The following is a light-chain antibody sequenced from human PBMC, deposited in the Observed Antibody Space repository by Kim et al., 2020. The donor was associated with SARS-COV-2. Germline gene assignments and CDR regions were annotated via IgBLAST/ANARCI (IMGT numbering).Light chain of an antibody. CDR3: QQYDSSPAIT. J-gene: IGKJ5*01. Sequence: EIVLTQSPGPLSLSPGERATLSCRASQSISSNYLAWYQQRLGQAPRLLIYGASVRATGIPDRFSGSGSGTDFILTISRLEPEDFAVYYCQQYDSSPAITFGQGTRLEIK. CDR2: GAS. CDR1: QSISSNY. V-gene: IGKV3-20*01.